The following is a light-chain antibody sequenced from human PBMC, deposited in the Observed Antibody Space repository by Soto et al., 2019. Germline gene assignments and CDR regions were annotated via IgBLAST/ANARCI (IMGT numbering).Light chain of an antibody. V-gene: IGKV3-20*01. Sequence: ESVLTQSPGTLSLSPGERATLSCRASQSVSSSYFDWYQQKPDQAPRLLIYGASSRSTGIPERFSGSGSGTNFTLTISILEPQGFAVYCFQQYGSSPRTFGQCTKVEIK. CDR3: QQYGSSPRT. J-gene: IGKJ1*01. CDR2: GAS. CDR1: QSVSSSY.